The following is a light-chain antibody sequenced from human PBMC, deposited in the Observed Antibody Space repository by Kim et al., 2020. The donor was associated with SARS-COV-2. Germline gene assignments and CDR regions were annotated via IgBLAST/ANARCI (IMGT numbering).Light chain of an antibody. J-gene: IGKJ2*01. CDR2: DAS. CDR3: QQYGTLVT. Sequence: LSPGESAPLSCRASQRVSSNYLAWYQQKPGQAPRLLIYDASNRATGIPDRFSGSGSETDFTLTISRLEPEDFAVYYCQQYGTLVTFGQGTKLEI. CDR1: QRVSSNY. V-gene: IGKV3-20*01.